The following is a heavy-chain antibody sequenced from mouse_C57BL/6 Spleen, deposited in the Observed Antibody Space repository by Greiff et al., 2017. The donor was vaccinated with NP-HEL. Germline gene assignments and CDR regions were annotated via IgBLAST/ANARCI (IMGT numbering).Heavy chain of an antibody. CDR2: IWTGGGT. J-gene: IGHJ2*01. V-gene: IGHV2-9-1*01. CDR1: GFSLTSYA. Sequence: VKLVESGPGLVAPSQSLSITCTVSGFSLTSYAISWVRQPPGKGLEWLGVIWTGGGTNYNSALKSRLSISKDNSKSQVFLKMNSLQTDDTARYYCARNYYGSSYFFDYWGQGTTLTVSS. CDR3: ARNYYGSSYFFDY. D-gene: IGHD1-1*01.